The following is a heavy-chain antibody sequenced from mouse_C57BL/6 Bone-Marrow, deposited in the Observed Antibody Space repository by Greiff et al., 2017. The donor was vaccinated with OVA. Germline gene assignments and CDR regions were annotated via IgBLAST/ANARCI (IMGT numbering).Heavy chain of an antibody. CDR2: IYPGGGYT. V-gene: IGHV1-63*01. CDR1: GYTFTNYW. CDR3: ARVDYYGSPYAMDY. D-gene: IGHD1-1*01. Sequence: SGAELVRPGTSVKMSCKASGYTFTNYWIGWAKQRPGHGLEWIGDIYPGGGYTNYNEKFKDKATLTADKSSSTAYMQLSSLTSEDSAVYYCARVDYYGSPYAMDYWGQGTSVTVSS. J-gene: IGHJ4*01.